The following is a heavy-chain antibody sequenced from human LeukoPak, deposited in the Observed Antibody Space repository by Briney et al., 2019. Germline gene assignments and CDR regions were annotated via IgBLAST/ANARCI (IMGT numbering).Heavy chain of an antibody. J-gene: IGHJ4*02. CDR3: AREGPRGNSQFDY. CDR2: IWYDGSNK. CDR1: GFTFSSYW. Sequence: QPGGSLRLSCAASGFTFSSYWMNWAGQAPGKGLEWVALIWYDGSNKYYTDSVKGRLTISRDNSKNTLYLQMNSLRAEDTAIYYCAREGPRGNSQFDYWGQGTLVTVSS. V-gene: IGHV3-33*08. D-gene: IGHD2/OR15-2a*01.